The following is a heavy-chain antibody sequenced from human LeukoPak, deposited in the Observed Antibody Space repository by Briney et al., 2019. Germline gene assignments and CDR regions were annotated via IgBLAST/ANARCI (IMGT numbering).Heavy chain of an antibody. CDR2: INHSGST. CDR1: GGSISSYY. D-gene: IGHD5/OR15-5a*01. V-gene: IGHV4-34*01. J-gene: IGHJ4*02. CDR3: ARGRLSGYFDY. Sequence: SETLSLTCTVSGGSISSYYWSWIRQPPGKGLEWIGEINHSGSTNYNPSLKSRVTISVDTSKNQFSLKLSSVTAADTAVYYCARGRLSGYFDYWGQGTLVTVSS.